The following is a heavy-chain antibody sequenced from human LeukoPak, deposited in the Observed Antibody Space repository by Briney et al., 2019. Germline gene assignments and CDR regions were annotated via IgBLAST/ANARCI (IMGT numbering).Heavy chain of an antibody. CDR1: GFTFTGHS. D-gene: IGHD1-1*01. CDR3: ARVAPSYKNYYYYYMDV. Sequence: GGSLRLSCVASGFTFTGHSMHWVRQAPGKGLEWVAVVAHDEKTIFYADSLKGRFTVSRDNSKNTVYLQMNSLRDEDTAVYYCARVAPSYKNYYYYYMDVWDKGTTVTVSS. J-gene: IGHJ6*03. CDR2: VAHDEKTI. V-gene: IGHV3-30*04.